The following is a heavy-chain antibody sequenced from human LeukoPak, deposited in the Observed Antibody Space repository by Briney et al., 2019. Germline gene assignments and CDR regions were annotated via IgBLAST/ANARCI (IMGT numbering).Heavy chain of an antibody. CDR3: ARGIVGSRHFNS. CDR1: GFTFSTYA. CDR2: ISFNGDAT. D-gene: IGHD1-26*01. J-gene: IGHJ4*02. Sequence: GGSLRLSCAASGFTFSTYAMSWVRQAPGKGLDWVSVISFNGDATYYADSAEGRFTISRDNSKNTLHLQMDSLRAEDTGTYFCARGIVGSRHFNSWGQGTLVTVSS. V-gene: IGHV3-23*01.